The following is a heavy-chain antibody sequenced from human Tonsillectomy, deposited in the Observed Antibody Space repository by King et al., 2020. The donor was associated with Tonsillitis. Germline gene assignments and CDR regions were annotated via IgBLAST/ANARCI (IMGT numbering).Heavy chain of an antibody. V-gene: IGHV3-72*01. J-gene: IGHJ4*02. CDR2: NGNKAKRYTT. CDR3: ARLGRVFDY. Sequence: VQLVESGGGLVQPGGSLRLSCAASGFTFSDHYIDWVRQAPGKGLEWVGLNGNKAKRYTTEYAASVKGRFIISRDDSKNSVYLQMNSLKTEDTAVYYCARLGRVFDYWGQGTLVTVSS. D-gene: IGHD1-26*01. CDR1: GFTFSDHY.